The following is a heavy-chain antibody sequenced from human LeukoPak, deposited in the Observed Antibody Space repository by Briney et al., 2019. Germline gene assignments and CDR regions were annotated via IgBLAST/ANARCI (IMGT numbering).Heavy chain of an antibody. CDR3: ARGGPGYCSSTSCTEAY. J-gene: IGHJ4*02. Sequence: GGSLRLSCAASGFTFDDYGMSWVRQAPGKGLEWVSGINWNGGSTGYADSVRGRFTISRDNAKSTLYLQMNNLRAEDTALYYCARGGPGYCSSTSCTEAYWGLGTLVTVSS. CDR2: INWNGGST. V-gene: IGHV3-20*04. CDR1: GFTFDDYG. D-gene: IGHD2-2*01.